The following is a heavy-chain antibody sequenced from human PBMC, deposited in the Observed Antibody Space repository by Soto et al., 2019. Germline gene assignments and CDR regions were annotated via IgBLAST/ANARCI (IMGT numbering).Heavy chain of an antibody. D-gene: IGHD2-2*01. Sequence: ASVKVSCKASGYTFTSYDINWVRQATGQGLEWMGWMNPNSGNTGYAQKFQGRVTMTRNTSISTAHMELSSLRSEDTAVYYCARVEYQPDDAFDIWGQGTMVTVSS. V-gene: IGHV1-8*01. CDR2: MNPNSGNT. CDR3: ARVEYQPDDAFDI. J-gene: IGHJ3*02. CDR1: GYTFTSYD.